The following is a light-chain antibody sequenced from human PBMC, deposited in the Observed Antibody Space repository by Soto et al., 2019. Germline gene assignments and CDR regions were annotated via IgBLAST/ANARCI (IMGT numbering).Light chain of an antibody. Sequence: QSVLTQPPSASGAPGQRVTISCSGGSSNIGSNPVNWYQQLPETAPKLLIYNDNQRPSGVPDRFSGSRSGTSASLAISGLQSEYEADYYCAAWDDSLGGFVAFGGGTKLTVL. CDR1: SSNIGSNP. V-gene: IGLV1-44*01. CDR3: AAWDDSLGGFVA. J-gene: IGLJ2*01. CDR2: NDN.